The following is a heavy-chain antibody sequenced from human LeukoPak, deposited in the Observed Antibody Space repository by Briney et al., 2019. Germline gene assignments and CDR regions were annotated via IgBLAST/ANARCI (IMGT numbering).Heavy chain of an antibody. CDR3: AKASSDD. CDR2: ISSNGGST. J-gene: IGHJ4*02. CDR1: GFTFSSYA. V-gene: IGHV3-64*01. Sequence: GGSLRLSCAASGFTFSSYAMHWVRQAPGKGLEYVSAISSNGGSTYYANSVKGRFTISRDNSKNTLYLQMNSLRAEDTAVYYCAKASSDDWGQGTLVTVSS. D-gene: IGHD6-13*01.